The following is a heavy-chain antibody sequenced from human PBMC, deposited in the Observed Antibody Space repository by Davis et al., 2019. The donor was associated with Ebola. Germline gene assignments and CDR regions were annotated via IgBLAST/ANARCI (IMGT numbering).Heavy chain of an antibody. J-gene: IGHJ4*02. CDR2: FIPIFGTA. CDR1: AGTFSSYA. CDR3: AKSEQLVLPDY. Sequence: SVKVSCNASAGTFSSYAISWVRQAPGQGLEWMGGFIPIFGTANYAQKFQGRVTITADESTSTAYMELSSLRSEDTAVYYCAKSEQLVLPDYWGQGTLVTVSS. V-gene: IGHV1-69*13. D-gene: IGHD6-6*01.